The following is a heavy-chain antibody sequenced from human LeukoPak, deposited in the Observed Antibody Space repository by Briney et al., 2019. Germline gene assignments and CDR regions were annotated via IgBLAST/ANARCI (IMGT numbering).Heavy chain of an antibody. Sequence: SQTLSLTCTVSGGSISSGGYSWSWIRQHPGKGLEWIGYIYYSGSTYYNPSLKSRVTISVDTSKNQFSLKLSSVTAADTAVYYCARGMWNYYVLGTGGTFDIWGQGTMVTVSS. CDR3: ARGMWNYYVLGTGGTFDI. D-gene: IGHD3-10*02. CDR2: IYYSGST. V-gene: IGHV4-31*03. CDR1: GGSISSGGYS. J-gene: IGHJ3*02.